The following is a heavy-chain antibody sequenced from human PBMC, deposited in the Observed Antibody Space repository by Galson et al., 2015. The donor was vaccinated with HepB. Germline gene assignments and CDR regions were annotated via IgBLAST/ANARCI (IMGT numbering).Heavy chain of an antibody. V-gene: IGHV3-21*01. Sequence: SLRLSCAASQLSFSTYTMNWVRQAPGRGLEWVSSISSSSRNIQYADSVMGRFTVSRDNAKNSLYLQMNSLRAEDTAVYYCARNVPYYFDSSGYFDSWGQGTLVTVSS. CDR1: QLSFSTYT. D-gene: IGHD3-22*01. J-gene: IGHJ4*02. CDR2: ISSSSRNI. CDR3: ARNVPYYFDSSGYFDS.